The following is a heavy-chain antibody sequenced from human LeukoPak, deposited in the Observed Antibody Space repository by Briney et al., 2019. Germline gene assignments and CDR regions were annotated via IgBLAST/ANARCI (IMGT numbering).Heavy chain of an antibody. CDR1: GGTFSSYA. CDR2: IIPILGIA. V-gene: IGHV1-69*04. J-gene: IGHJ5*02. Sequence: SVKVSCKASGGTFSSYAISWVRQAPGQGLEWMGRIIPILGIANYAQKFQGRVTITADKSTSTAYMELSSLRSEDTAVYYCASEGSTDYGSGSHYFNLIRFDPWGQGTLVTVSS. CDR3: ASEGSTDYGSGSHYFNLIRFDP. D-gene: IGHD3-10*01.